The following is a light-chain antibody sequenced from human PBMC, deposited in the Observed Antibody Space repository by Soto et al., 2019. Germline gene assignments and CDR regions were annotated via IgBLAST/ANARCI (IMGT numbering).Light chain of an antibody. Sequence: DIQMTQSPSTLSASVGDRVTITCRASQSISNNLNWYQQKPGKAPKFLIQSASTLQPGVPSRFSGTGSGTDFTLTIESLQTEDLATYFCQQGYNSFMYTFGQGTKVDIK. CDR1: QSISNN. CDR3: QQGYNSFMYT. CDR2: SAS. V-gene: IGKV1-39*01. J-gene: IGKJ2*01.